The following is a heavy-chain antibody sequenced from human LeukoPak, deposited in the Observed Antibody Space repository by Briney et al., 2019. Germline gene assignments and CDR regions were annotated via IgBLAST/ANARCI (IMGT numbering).Heavy chain of an antibody. CDR3: AKDYGSGSYFEY. D-gene: IGHD3-10*01. CDR1: GFTFSSYA. Sequence: PGGSLRLSCAASGFTFSSYAMSWVRQAPGKGLEWVSGISGSGGSTYYADSVKGRFTISRDNSKNTLYLQMNSLRAEDTAVYYCAKDYGSGSYFEYWGQGTLVTVSP. CDR2: ISGSGGST. J-gene: IGHJ4*02. V-gene: IGHV3-23*01.